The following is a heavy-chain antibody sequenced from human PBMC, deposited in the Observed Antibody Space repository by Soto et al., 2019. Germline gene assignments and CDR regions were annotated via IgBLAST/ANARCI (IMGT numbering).Heavy chain of an antibody. J-gene: IGHJ4*02. V-gene: IGHV3-48*01. Sequence: EVQLVESGGGLVQPGGSLSPSFEASGFTFSNFGITWVRQAPGKGLEWVSHISSSITTIYYAESVKGRFTISRDKAKNSLYLQMSSLRGEDTAVYYCATSFITTIGTTAWGQGTLVTVSS. CDR3: ATSFITTIGTTA. D-gene: IGHD1-1*01. CDR2: ISSSITTI. CDR1: GFTFSNFG.